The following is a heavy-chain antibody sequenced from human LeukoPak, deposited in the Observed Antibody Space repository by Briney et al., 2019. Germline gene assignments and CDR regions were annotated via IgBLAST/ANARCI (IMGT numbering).Heavy chain of an antibody. CDR3: ARKVTKEWLDVFDAFDI. V-gene: IGHV3-74*01. D-gene: IGHD6-19*01. Sequence: GGSLRLSCAASGFTFSSYWMHWVRQAPGKGLVWVSRINSDGSSTSYADSMKGRFTISRDNAKNTLYLQMNSLRAEDTAVYYCARKVTKEWLDVFDAFDIWGQGTMVTVSS. J-gene: IGHJ3*02. CDR1: GFTFSSYW. CDR2: INSDGSST.